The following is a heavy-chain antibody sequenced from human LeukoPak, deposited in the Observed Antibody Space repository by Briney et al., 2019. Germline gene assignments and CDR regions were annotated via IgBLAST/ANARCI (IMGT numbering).Heavy chain of an antibody. V-gene: IGHV3-21*01. Sequence: GGSLRLSCAASGFNFGSYSMNWVRQAPGKGLEWVSFISSSSSYIYYADSAKGRFTISRDNAKNSLYLQMNSLRAEDTAVYYCARSWYYDSSAYPSGAFDIWGQGTVVTVSS. CDR1: GFNFGSYS. J-gene: IGHJ3*02. D-gene: IGHD3-22*01. CDR3: ARSWYYDSSAYPSGAFDI. CDR2: ISSSSSYI.